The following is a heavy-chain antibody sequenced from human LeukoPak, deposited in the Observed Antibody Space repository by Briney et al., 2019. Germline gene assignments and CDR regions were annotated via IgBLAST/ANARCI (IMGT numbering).Heavy chain of an antibody. D-gene: IGHD3-9*01. V-gene: IGHV4-39*01. CDR3: ARHGMITISLGS. CDR1: GGSISSSNYY. J-gene: IGHJ5*02. CDR2: IYYSGST. Sequence: SETLSLTFTVSGGSISSSNYYWGWVRPPPGKGLEWIGSIYYSGSTYYNPSLKSRVTISVDTSKNQFSLRLSSVTAADTAVYYCARHGMITISLGSWGQGTLVTVSS.